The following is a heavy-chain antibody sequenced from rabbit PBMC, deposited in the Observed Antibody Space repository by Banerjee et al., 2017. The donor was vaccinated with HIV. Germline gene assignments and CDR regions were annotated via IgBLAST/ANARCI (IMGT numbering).Heavy chain of an antibody. CDR3: ARSSRDSGWGLDL. CDR1: GFSFSSSYW. J-gene: IGHJ3*01. D-gene: IGHD4-1*01. CDR2: IRIDSGSA. Sequence: QEQLEESGGDLVKPGGSLTLTCTASGFSFSSSYWICWVRQAPGKGLEWIGCIRIDSGSAYYASWAKGRFTVSETSSTAVTLQITSLTAADTATYFCARSSRDSGWGLDLWGQGTLVTVS. V-gene: IGHV1S45*01.